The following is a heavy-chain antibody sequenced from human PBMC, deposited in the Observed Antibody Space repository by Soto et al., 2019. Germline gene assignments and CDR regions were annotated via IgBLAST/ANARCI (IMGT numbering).Heavy chain of an antibody. CDR3: ARQKSRLITIFGVGGYYYMDV. CDR2: IYYSGST. J-gene: IGHJ6*03. CDR1: GGSISSYY. Sequence: SETLSLTCTVSGGSISSYYWSWIRQPPGKGLEWIGYIYYSGSTNYNPSLKSRVTISVDTSKNQFSLKLSSVTAADTAVYYCARQKSRLITIFGVGGYYYMDVWGKGTTVTVSS. D-gene: IGHD3-3*01. V-gene: IGHV4-59*08.